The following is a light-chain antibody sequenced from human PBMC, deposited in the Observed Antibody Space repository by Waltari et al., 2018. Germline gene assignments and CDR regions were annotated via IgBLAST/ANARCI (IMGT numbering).Light chain of an antibody. V-gene: IGKV3-11*01. CDR1: QSLSSS. CDR2: DVS. Sequence: EIVLTQSPGPLSLSPGERAAFCGMASQSLSSSFAWSQQRPGQAPRLLIYDVSNRASGIPARFSGSGSGTDFTLTISSLEPEDFAVYYCQQRTNRPRMYTFGQGTKLEI. J-gene: IGKJ2*01. CDR3: QQRTNRPRMYT.